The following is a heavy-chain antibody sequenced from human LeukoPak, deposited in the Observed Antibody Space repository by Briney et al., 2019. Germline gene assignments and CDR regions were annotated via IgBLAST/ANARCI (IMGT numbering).Heavy chain of an antibody. CDR1: GGSISSTSYY. J-gene: IGHJ4*02. CDR3: ARRGPAVTSFNFDY. CDR2: INYRGTT. Sequence: PSETLSLTCTVSGGSISSTSYYWGRTRQPPGKGLEWVGSINYRGTTFYNPSLKSRATISVDTSNNQFSLKLSSLSAADTAVYYCARRGPAVTSFNFDYWGQGILVTVSS. V-gene: IGHV4-39*01.